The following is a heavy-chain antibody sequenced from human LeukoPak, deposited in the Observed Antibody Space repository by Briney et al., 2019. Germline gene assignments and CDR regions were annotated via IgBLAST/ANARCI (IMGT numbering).Heavy chain of an antibody. CDR1: GFTFSSYA. J-gene: IGHJ4*02. D-gene: IGHD6-19*01. CDR2: ISYDGSNK. Sequence: GGSLRLSCAASGFTFSSYAMHWVRQAPGKGLEWVAVISYDGSNKYYADSVKGRFTISRDNSKNTLYLQMNSLRAEDTAVYYCARDRAVAGLFDNWGQGTLVTVSS. CDR3: ARDRAVAGLFDN. V-gene: IGHV3-30-3*01.